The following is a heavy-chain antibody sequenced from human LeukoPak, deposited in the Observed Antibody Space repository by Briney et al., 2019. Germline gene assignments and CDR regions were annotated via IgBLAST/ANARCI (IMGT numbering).Heavy chain of an antibody. CDR2: ISGSGGST. D-gene: IGHD6-19*01. J-gene: IGHJ4*02. CDR3: AKRGSLSSGWYLDFDY. Sequence: GGSLRLSCAASGFTFSSYAMSWVRQAPGKGLEWVSAISGSGGSTHYADSVKGRFTISRDNSKNTLYLQMNSLRAEDTAVYYCAKRGSLSSGWYLDFDYWGQGTLVTVSS. CDR1: GFTFSSYA. V-gene: IGHV3-23*01.